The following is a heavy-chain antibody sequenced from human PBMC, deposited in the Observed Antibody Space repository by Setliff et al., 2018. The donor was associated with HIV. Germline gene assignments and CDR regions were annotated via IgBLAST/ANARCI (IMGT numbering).Heavy chain of an antibody. Sequence: SETLSLTCAVAGGSISSDNWWSWVRQTPGKGLEWIEEIHHNGGTNFNPSLKSRVIISVDKSKNQFSLNLSFVTAADTAMYYCARGTRYGDSKGGSWAFDLWGRGTLVTVSS. D-gene: IGHD4-17*01. CDR1: GGSISSDNW. CDR2: IHHNGGT. V-gene: IGHV4-4*02. J-gene: IGHJ2*01. CDR3: ARGTRYGDSKGGSWAFDL.